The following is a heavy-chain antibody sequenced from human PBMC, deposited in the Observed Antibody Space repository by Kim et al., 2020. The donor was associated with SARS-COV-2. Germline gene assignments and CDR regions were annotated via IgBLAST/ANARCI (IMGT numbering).Heavy chain of an antibody. V-gene: IGHV1-46*01. CDR1: GYTFTSYY. D-gene: IGHD3-3*01. CDR2: INPSGGST. Sequence: ASVKVSCKASGYTFTSYYMHWVRQAPGQGLEWMGIINPSGGSTSYAQKFQGRVTMTRDTSTSTVYMELSSLRSEDTAVYYCARIDFWSAHTPGAFDIWGQGTMVTVSS. CDR3: ARIDFWSAHTPGAFDI. J-gene: IGHJ3*02.